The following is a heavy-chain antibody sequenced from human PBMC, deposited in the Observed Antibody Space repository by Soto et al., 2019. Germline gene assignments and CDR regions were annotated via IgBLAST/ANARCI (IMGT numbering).Heavy chain of an antibody. Sequence: ASVKVSCKVSGYTLTELSMHWVRQAPGKGLEWMGGFDPEDGETIYAQKFQGRVTITADKSTSTAYMELSSLRSEDTAVYYCASEEGSGSYFAFDIWGQGTMVTVSS. J-gene: IGHJ3*02. CDR2: FDPEDGET. V-gene: IGHV1-24*01. CDR3: ASEEGSGSYFAFDI. D-gene: IGHD3-10*01. CDR1: GYTLTELS.